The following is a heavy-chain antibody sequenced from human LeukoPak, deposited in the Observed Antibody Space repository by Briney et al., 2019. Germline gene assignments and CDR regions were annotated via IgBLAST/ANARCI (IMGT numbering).Heavy chain of an antibody. V-gene: IGHV3-9*01. CDR1: GFTFNNYA. CDR2: ISWNSGHI. Sequence: PGRSLRLSCAASGFTFNNYAMHWVRQPPGKGLEWVSGISWNSGHIGYADSVKGRFTISRDNAKHSVSLQMNSLRVEDTAFYYCAQDTFGGLYAFDVGGQGTMVTVSS. CDR3: AQDTFGGLYAFDV. D-gene: IGHD2-15*01. J-gene: IGHJ3*01.